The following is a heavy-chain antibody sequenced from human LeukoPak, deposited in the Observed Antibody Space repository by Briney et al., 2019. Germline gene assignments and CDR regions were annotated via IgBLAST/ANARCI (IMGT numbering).Heavy chain of an antibody. V-gene: IGHV4-39*01. Sequence: KPSETLSLTCTVSGGSISSSSYYWGWIRQPPGKGLEWIGTIYYSGSTYYNPSLKSRVIISVDTSKNQFSLKLSSVTAADTAVYYCARPVVDTAMDNLDYWGQGTLVTVSS. D-gene: IGHD5-18*01. J-gene: IGHJ4*02. CDR1: GGSISSSSYY. CDR3: ARPVVDTAMDNLDY. CDR2: IYYSGST.